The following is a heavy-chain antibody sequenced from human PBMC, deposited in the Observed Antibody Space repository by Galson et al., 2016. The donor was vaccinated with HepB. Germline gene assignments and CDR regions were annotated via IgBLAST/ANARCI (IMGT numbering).Heavy chain of an antibody. CDR2: MNPNSGYT. J-gene: IGHJ4*02. D-gene: IGHD1-26*01. Sequence: SVKVSCKAFGYTFTSYDINWVRQAGGQGLEWMGWMNPNSGYTGYPQKFQDRVTMTRNTSTTTAYMELTGLRVEDTAVYYCAKDLNAIVGGVVTYLDYWGQGTLVTVSS. V-gene: IGHV1-8*01. CDR3: AKDLNAIVGGVVTYLDY. CDR1: GYTFTSYD.